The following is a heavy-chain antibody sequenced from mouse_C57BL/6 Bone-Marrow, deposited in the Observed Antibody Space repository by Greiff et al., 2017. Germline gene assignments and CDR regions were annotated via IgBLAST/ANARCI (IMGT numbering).Heavy chain of an antibody. CDR3: ARSGPLGRSFDY. Sequence: QVQLQQSGAELVKPGASVKMSCKASGYTFTSYWITWLKQRPGQGLEWIGDIYPTSGRTNYNEKFKSKAILTVDTSSNTAYMQLSSLTSEDSAVFYCARSGPLGRSFDYWGQGTTLTVSS. J-gene: IGHJ2*01. CDR2: IYPTSGRT. CDR1: GYTFTSYW. V-gene: IGHV1-55*01. D-gene: IGHD4-1*01.